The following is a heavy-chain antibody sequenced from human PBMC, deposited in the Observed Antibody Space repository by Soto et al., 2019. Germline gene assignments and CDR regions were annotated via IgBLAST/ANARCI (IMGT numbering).Heavy chain of an antibody. D-gene: IGHD3-16*02. CDR2: IYYSGST. Sequence: SETLSLTCTVSGGSISSGDYYWSWIRQPPGKGLEWIGYIYYSGSTYYNPSLKSRVTISVDTSKNQFSLKLSSVTAADTAVYYCARVVYRIENWFDLWGQGTLGTLSS. V-gene: IGHV4-30-4*01. CDR1: GGSISSGDYY. J-gene: IGHJ5*02. CDR3: ARVVYRIENWFDL.